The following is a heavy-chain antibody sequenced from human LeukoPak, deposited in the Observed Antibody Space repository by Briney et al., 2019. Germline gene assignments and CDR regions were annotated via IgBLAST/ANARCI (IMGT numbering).Heavy chain of an antibody. D-gene: IGHD5-12*01. CDR1: GFTFSSYG. V-gene: IGHV3-30*18. Sequence: GGSLRLSCAASGFTFSSYGMHWVRQAPGKGLEWVAVISYDGSNKYYADSVKGRFTISRDNSKNTLYLQMNSLRAEDTAVYYCAKEPKGYSGYDFVDYRGQGTLVTVSS. J-gene: IGHJ4*02. CDR2: ISYDGSNK. CDR3: AKEPKGYSGYDFVDY.